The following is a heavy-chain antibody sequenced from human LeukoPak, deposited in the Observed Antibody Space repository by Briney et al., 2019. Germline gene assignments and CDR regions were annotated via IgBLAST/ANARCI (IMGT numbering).Heavy chain of an antibody. CDR3: ARDQGYSSA. CDR2: IKQDGSEK. V-gene: IGHV3-7*01. Sequence: PGGSLRLSCAASGFTFSSFWMYWVRQAPGKGLEWVANIKQDGSEKYYVDSVKGRFSISRDNAKNSLYLQMNSLRAEDTAVYFCARDQGYSSAWGQGTLVTVSS. CDR1: GFTFSSFW. J-gene: IGHJ5*02. D-gene: IGHD6-19*01.